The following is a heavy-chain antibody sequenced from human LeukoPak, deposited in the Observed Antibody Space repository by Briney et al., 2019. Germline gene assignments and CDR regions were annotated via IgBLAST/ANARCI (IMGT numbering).Heavy chain of an antibody. V-gene: IGHV5-51*01. CDR2: FYPGDSDV. D-gene: IGHD3-9*01. CDR1: GYTFNDYW. CDR3: ARQPYNACDILTGYLNYFDY. J-gene: IGHJ4*02. Sequence: GESLKISCKGYGYTFNDYWIGWVRQTPEKGLEWMGIFYPGDSDVRYSPSFQGQVTLSADKSISTAYLQWSSLQASDTAIYYCARQPYNACDILTGYLNYFDYWGQGTLVTVSS.